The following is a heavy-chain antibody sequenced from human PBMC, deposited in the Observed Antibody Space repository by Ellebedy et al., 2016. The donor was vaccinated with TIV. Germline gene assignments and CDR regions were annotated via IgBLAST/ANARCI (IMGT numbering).Heavy chain of an antibody. CDR3: ARDGSEWSRDY. Sequence: GGSLRLXXAASGFTFSIAGMTWVRQAPGKGLEWVATIDFSGTGTYYADSVKGRLIISRDNTKNSLFLQMNSLGVEDTAVYYCARDGSEWSRDYWGQGTLVTVSS. J-gene: IGHJ4*02. CDR2: IDFSGTGT. CDR1: GFTFSIAG. D-gene: IGHD3-3*01. V-gene: IGHV3-21*06.